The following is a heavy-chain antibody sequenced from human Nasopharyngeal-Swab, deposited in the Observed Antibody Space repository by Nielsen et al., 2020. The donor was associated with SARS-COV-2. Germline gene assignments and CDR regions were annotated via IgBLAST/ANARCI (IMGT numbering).Heavy chain of an antibody. V-gene: IGHV4-59*01. CDR2: IYYSGST. CDR3: ARVSRDYKTYSGWGYYYMDV. D-gene: IGHD6-19*01. Sequence: WIRQPPGKGLEWIGYIYYSGSTNYNPSLKSRVTISVDTSKNQFSLKLSSVTAADTAVYYCARVSRDYKTYSGWGYYYMDVWGKGTTVTVSS. J-gene: IGHJ6*03.